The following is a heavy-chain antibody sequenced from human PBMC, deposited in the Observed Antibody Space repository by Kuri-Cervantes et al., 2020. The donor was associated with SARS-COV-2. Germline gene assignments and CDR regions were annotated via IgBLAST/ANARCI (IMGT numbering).Heavy chain of an antibody. CDR2: INHSGST. J-gene: IGHJ4*02. V-gene: IGHV4-34*01. D-gene: IGHD2-2*02. CDR1: GGSISSYY. CDR3: ARGSASCSSTSCYRGYFDY. Sequence: SETLSLTCTVPGGSISSYYWSWIRQPPGKGLEWIGEINHSGSTNYNPSLKSRVTISVDTSKNQFSLKLSSVTAADTAVYYCARGSASCSSTSCYRGYFDYWGQGTLVTVSS.